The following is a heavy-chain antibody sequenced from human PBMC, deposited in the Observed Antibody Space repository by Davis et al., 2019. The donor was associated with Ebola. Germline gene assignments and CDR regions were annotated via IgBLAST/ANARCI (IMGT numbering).Heavy chain of an antibody. D-gene: IGHD3-9*01. Sequence: GGSLRLSCAASGITFRNVVMSWVRQAPGKGLEWVSGIDDDGEDTNYADSVRGRFTISRDNSKNTLYLQMNSLRAEDTAVYYCAKVLTLNFDYWGQGTLVTVSS. J-gene: IGHJ4*02. V-gene: IGHV3-23*01. CDR1: GITFRNVV. CDR3: AKVLTLNFDY. CDR2: IDDDGEDT.